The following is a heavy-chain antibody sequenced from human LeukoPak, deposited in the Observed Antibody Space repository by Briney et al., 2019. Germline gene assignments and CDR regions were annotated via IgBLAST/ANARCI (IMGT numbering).Heavy chain of an antibody. J-gene: IGHJ4*02. CDR2: IYYSGST. CDR1: GGPISSYY. CDR3: TKATQWLAFDY. Sequence: PSETLSLTCTVSGGPISSYYWSWIRQPPGKGLEWVGYIYYSGSTNYNPSLKSRVTISVDTSKNQLSLQLTSVTAADTAVYYCTKATQWLAFDYWGRGTLVTVSS. V-gene: IGHV4-59*01. D-gene: IGHD6-19*01.